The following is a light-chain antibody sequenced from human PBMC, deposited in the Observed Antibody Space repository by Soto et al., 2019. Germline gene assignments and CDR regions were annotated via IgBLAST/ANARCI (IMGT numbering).Light chain of an antibody. CDR3: SSYTSSSTLL. CDR1: SSAVGGYNY. Sequence: QSVLTQPASVSGSPGQSITISCTGTSSAVGGYNYVSWYQQHPGKAPKLMIYDVSNRPSGVSNRFSGSKSGNTASLTISGLQAEDEADYYCSSYTSSSTLLFGTGTKVTVL. V-gene: IGLV2-14*01. CDR2: DVS. J-gene: IGLJ1*01.